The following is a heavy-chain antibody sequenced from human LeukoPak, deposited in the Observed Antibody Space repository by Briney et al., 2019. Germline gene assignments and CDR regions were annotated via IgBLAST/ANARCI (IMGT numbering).Heavy chain of an antibody. D-gene: IGHD6-19*01. CDR3: AREQVAGPFDY. CDR1: GFTVSSNY. CDR2: IYGGGNT. Sequence: GGSLRLSCAASGFTVSSNYMNWVRQAPGRGLEWVSFIYGGGNTYYADSVKGRFTISRDNSKNTLYLQMNSLRAEDTAVYYCAREQVAGPFDYWGQRTLVTVSS. V-gene: IGHV3-53*01. J-gene: IGHJ4*02.